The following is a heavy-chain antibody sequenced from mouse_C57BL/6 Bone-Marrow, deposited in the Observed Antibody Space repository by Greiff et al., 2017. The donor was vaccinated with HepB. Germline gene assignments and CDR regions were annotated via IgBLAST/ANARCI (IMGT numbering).Heavy chain of an antibody. V-gene: IGHV1-64*01. J-gene: IGHJ4*01. D-gene: IGHD1-1*02. CDR3: AREGLCLDYYAMDY. CDR2: IHPNSGGT. CDR1: GYTFTSYW. Sequence: QVQLKQPGAELVKPGASVKLSCKASGYTFTSYWMHWVKQRPGQGLEWIGMIHPNSGGTNYNEKFKSKATLTVDKSSSTAYMQLSSLTSEDSAVYYCAREGLCLDYYAMDYWGQGTSVTVSS.